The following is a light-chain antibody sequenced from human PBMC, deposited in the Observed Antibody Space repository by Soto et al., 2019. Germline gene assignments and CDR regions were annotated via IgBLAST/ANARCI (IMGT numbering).Light chain of an antibody. CDR3: MQGTLWPRT. Sequence: DVVMTQSPLSLPVTLGQPASISCRSSQSLVYSDGNTYLNWFQQRPGQSPRRLIYKVSNRDSGVPDRFSGSRSSTDFTLKISRVEAEDVGVYYCMQGTLWPRTFGQGTKLEIK. J-gene: IGKJ2*01. V-gene: IGKV2-30*01. CDR1: QSLVYSDGNTY. CDR2: KVS.